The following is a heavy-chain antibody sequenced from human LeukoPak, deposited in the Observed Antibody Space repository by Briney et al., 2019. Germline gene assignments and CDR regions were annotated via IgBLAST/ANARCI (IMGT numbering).Heavy chain of an antibody. CDR1: GGSFSGYY. Sequence: SETLSLTCAVYGGSFSGYYWSWIRQPPGKGLEWIGEINHSGSTNYNPSLKSRITISVDTSKNQFSLKLSSVTAADTAVYYCARTAGGYAAFDYWGQGTLVTVSS. J-gene: IGHJ4*02. CDR3: ARTAGGYAAFDY. V-gene: IGHV4-34*01. D-gene: IGHD5-12*01. CDR2: INHSGST.